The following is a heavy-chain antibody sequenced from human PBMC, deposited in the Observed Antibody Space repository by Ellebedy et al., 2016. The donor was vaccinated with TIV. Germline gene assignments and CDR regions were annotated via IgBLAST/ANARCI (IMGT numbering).Heavy chain of an antibody. V-gene: IGHV4-59*01. CDR2: IYYGGNT. Sequence: SETLSLXXTVSGGSISSYYWSWIRQPPGKGLEWLGYIYYGGNTNYNPSLKSRVTISVDTSNNQFSLNLSSVTAADTAVYYCARGSLFGLFVFDFWGQGTLVTVSS. J-gene: IGHJ4*02. CDR3: ARGSLFGLFVFDF. D-gene: IGHD3/OR15-3a*01. CDR1: GGSISSYY.